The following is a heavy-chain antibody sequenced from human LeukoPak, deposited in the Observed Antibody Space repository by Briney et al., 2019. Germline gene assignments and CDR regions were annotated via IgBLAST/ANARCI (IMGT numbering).Heavy chain of an antibody. CDR2: TNPNSGGT. CDR3: ARDLARFGEAQYYFDY. J-gene: IGHJ4*02. D-gene: IGHD3-10*01. V-gene: IGHV1-2*02. CDR1: GYTFTGYY. Sequence: ASVKVSCKASGYTFTGYYMHWVRQAPGQGLEWMGWTNPNSGGTNYAQKFQGRVTMTRDTSISTAYMELSRLRSDDTAVYYCARDLARFGEAQYYFDYWGQGALVTVSS.